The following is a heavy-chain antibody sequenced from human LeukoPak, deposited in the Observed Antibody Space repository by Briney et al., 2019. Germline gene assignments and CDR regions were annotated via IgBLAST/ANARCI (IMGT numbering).Heavy chain of an antibody. V-gene: IGHV4-59*08. CDR1: GGSISSYF. J-gene: IGHJ4*02. CDR2: IYYSGST. CDR3: ARHSYNWDY. D-gene: IGHD1-20*01. Sequence: SETLSLTCTVSGGSISSYFWSWIRQPPGKGLEWVGYIYYSGSTNYNPSLKSRVTISVDTSKNQFSLNLSSVTAADTAVYYCARHSYNWDYWGQGTLVTVSS.